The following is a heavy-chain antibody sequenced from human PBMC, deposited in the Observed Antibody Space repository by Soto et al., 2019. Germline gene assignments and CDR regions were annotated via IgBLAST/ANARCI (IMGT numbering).Heavy chain of an antibody. Sequence: SETLCLTCAVSGGSIRSSTNWWSWVRQPPGKGLEWIGEIYHSGSTNYNPSLKSRVTISVDKSKNQFSLKLSSVTAADTAVYYCARGTYGSGSYGFDPWGQGTLVTVS. J-gene: IGHJ5*02. D-gene: IGHD3-10*01. V-gene: IGHV4-4*02. CDR3: ARGTYGSGSYGFDP. CDR1: GGSIRSSTNW. CDR2: IYHSGST.